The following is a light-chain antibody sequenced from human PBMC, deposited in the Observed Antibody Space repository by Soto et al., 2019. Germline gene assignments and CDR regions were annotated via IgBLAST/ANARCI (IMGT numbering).Light chain of an antibody. CDR3: QQYDSYSRT. V-gene: IGKV1-5*01. CDR2: DAS. J-gene: IGKJ2*02. Sequence: DIQMTQSPSTLSASVGDRVTITCRTSQSISSWLAWYQQIPGKAPKLLIYDASTLESGVPSRFSGSGSGTDFTLTISSLQPDDFATYYCQQYDSYSRTFGQGTKLEIK. CDR1: QSISSW.